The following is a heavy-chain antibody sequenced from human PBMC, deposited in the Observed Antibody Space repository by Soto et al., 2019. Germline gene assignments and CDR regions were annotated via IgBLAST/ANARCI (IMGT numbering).Heavy chain of an antibody. J-gene: IGHJ4*02. D-gene: IGHD3-16*01. CDR1: GFPVSSNY. CDR2: IYSGGST. Sequence: GGSLRLSCAASGFPVSSNYMSWVRQAPGQGLEWVSVIYSGGSTYYADSVKGRFAISRDDSRNTLYLQMNSLRAEDTAMYYCAKAGDPGNMITFGGVEVPNMEYWGQRT. CDR3: AKAGDPGNMITFGGVEVPNMEY. V-gene: IGHV3-53*05.